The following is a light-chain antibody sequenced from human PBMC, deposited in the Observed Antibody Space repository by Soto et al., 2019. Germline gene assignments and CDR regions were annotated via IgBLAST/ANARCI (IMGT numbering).Light chain of an antibody. CDR1: SSNIGAGYD. Sequence: QSVLTQPPSVSGAPGQRVTISCTGSSSNIGAGYDVHWYQQLPGTAPKLLIYGNSNRPSGVPDRFSGSKSVTSASLAITGLQADDEADYYCQSYDSSLSAVVFGGGTKVTVL. CDR2: GNS. CDR3: QSYDSSLSAVV. J-gene: IGLJ2*01. V-gene: IGLV1-40*01.